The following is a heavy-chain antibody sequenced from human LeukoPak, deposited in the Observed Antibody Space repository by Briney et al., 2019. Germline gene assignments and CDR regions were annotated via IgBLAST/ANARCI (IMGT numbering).Heavy chain of an antibody. CDR1: GFTFTNAW. D-gene: IGHD3-10*01. CDR3: TTDLGTYYHGSQRLIPIDY. CDR2: IKSKTDGETT. V-gene: IGHV3-15*01. J-gene: IGHJ4*02. Sequence: GGSLRLSCADSGFTFTNAWMSWVRQAPGKGQEWIGRIKSKTDGETTNYAEPVRGRFTISRDDSKSAVYLQMNSLKIEDTAVYYCTTDLGTYYHGSQRLIPIDYWGQGTLVTVSS.